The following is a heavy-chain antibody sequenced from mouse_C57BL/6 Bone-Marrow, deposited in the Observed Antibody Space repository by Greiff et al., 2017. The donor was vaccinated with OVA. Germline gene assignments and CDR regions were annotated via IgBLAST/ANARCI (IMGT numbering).Heavy chain of an antibody. J-gene: IGHJ3*01. CDR1: GYTFTSYW. D-gene: IGHD1-1*01. CDR3: ARQEYYGSSYRFAY. Sequence: QVQLKESGAELVKPGASVKLSCKASGYTFTSYWMHWVKQRPGQGLEWIGMIHPNSGSTNYNEKFKSKATLTVDKSSSTAYMQLSSLTSEDSAVYYCARQEYYGSSYRFAYWGQGTLVTVSA. V-gene: IGHV1-64*01. CDR2: IHPNSGST.